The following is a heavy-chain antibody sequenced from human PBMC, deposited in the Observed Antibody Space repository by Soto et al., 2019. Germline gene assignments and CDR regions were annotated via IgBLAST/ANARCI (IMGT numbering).Heavy chain of an antibody. Sequence: EVQLVESGGGLVKPGGSLRLSCAASGFTFSNAWISWVRQAPGKGLEWVGRIKSKTDGGTTDYAAPVKGRFTISRDDSKNTLYLQMNSLKTEDTAVYYCTTVGYSGYLRRDYWGQGTLVTVSS. D-gene: IGHD5-12*01. CDR2: IKSKTDGGTT. CDR1: GFTFSNAW. J-gene: IGHJ4*02. V-gene: IGHV3-15*01. CDR3: TTVGYSGYLRRDY.